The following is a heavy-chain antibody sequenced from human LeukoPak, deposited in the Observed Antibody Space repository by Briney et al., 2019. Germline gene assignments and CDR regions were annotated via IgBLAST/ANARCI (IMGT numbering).Heavy chain of an antibody. CDR1: GFTFSSYA. Sequence: PGGSLRLSCAASGFTFSSYAMHWVRQAPGKGLEWVAVISYDGSNKYYADSVKGRFTISRDNSKNTLYLQMNSLRAEDTAVYYCAKGESSGPYDYWGQGTLVTVSS. CDR3: AKGESSGPYDY. CDR2: ISYDGSNK. D-gene: IGHD6-25*01. J-gene: IGHJ4*02. V-gene: IGHV3-30*04.